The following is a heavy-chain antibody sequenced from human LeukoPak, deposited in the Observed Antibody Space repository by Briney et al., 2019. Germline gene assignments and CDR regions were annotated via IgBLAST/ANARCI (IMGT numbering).Heavy chain of an antibody. Sequence: GGSLTLSCAASGFSFSDYTMSWVRQAPGKGLEWVSSISGGGGNAYYSDAVKGRFTISRDNSKRAVFLQMFNLRAEDTAVYYCAQDRKWETLRNLVQLLYYFDFWGQGSLVIVSS. CDR3: AQDRKWETLRNLVQLLYYFDF. J-gene: IGHJ4*02. CDR2: ISGGGGNA. V-gene: IGHV3-23*01. D-gene: IGHD1-26*01. CDR1: GFSFSDYT.